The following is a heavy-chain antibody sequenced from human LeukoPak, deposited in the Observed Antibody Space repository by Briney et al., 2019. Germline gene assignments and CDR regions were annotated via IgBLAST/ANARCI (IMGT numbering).Heavy chain of an antibody. CDR1: GFTFSSYA. J-gene: IGHJ5*02. CDR3: AKDRWDIAAAGTRFDP. CDR2: ISGSGGST. V-gene: IGHV3-23*01. D-gene: IGHD6-13*01. Sequence: GGSLRLSCAASGFTFSSYAMSWVRQAPGKGLEWVSAISGSGGSTYYADSVKGRFTISRDNSKNTLYLQMNNLRAEDTAVYYCAKDRWDIAAAGTRFDPWGQGTLVTVSS.